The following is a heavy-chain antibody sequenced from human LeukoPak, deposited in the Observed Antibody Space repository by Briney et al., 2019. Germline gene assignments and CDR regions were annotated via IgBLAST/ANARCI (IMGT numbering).Heavy chain of an antibody. Sequence: ASVKVSCKASGYTFTSYGISWVRQAPGQGLEWMGWISAYNGNTNYAQKLQGRVTMTTDTSTSTAYMELRSLRSDDTAVYYCARNTRHYDILTGESDYWGQGTLVTVSS. V-gene: IGHV1-18*01. D-gene: IGHD3-9*01. CDR1: GYTFTSYG. CDR2: ISAYNGNT. J-gene: IGHJ4*02. CDR3: ARNTRHYDILTGESDY.